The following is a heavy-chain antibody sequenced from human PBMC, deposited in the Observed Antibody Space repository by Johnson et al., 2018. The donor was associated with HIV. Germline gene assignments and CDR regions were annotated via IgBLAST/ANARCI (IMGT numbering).Heavy chain of an antibody. CDR1: GFIFSSYA. V-gene: IGHV3-30*04. D-gene: IGHD3-22*01. CDR2: ISYDGSDK. CDR3: ARGSRYTYDNDDASLLHAFGI. J-gene: IGHJ3*02. Sequence: QVQLVESGGGVVQPGRSLRLSCAASGFIFSSYAVHWVRQAPGKGLEWVAVISYDGSDKYYADSVKGRFTISRDNSNSTLYLQMNSLRAEDTAVYYCARGSRYTYDNDDASLLHAFGIWGQGTTVTVSS.